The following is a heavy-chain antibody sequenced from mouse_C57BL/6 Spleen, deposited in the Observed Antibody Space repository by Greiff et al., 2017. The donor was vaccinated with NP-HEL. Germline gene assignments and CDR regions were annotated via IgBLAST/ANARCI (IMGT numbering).Heavy chain of an antibody. J-gene: IGHJ4*01. CDR3: AKHHYYGSSSYYYAMDY. D-gene: IGHD1-1*01. CDR2: IWGGGST. V-gene: IGHV2-9*01. CDR1: GFSLTSYG. Sequence: QVHVKQSGPGLVAPSQSLSITCTVSGFSLTSYGVDWVRQPPGMGLEWLGVIWGGGSTNYNSALMSRLSISKDNSKSQVFLKMNSLQTDDTAMYYCAKHHYYGSSSYYYAMDYWGQGTSVTVSS.